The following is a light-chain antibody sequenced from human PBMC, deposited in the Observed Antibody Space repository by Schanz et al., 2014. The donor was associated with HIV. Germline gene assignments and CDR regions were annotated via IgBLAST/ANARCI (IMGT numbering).Light chain of an antibody. CDR2: GYS. V-gene: IGLV1-40*01. CDR1: SSNIGTGYD. J-gene: IGLJ1*01. Sequence: QSVLTQPPSVSGAPGQRVTISCTGSSSNIGTGYDVHWYQVLPGIAPKLLIFGYSNRPSGVPDRFSGSKSDSSASLTITGLQPEDEADYYCNSYSHSNTYVFGSGTKLTVL. CDR3: NSYSHSNTYV.